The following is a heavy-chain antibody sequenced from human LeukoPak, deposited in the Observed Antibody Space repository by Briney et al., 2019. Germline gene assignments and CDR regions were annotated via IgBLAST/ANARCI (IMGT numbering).Heavy chain of an antibody. V-gene: IGHV4-4*07. Sequence: SETLSLTCTVSGGSISSYYWSWIRQPAGKGLEWIGRIYSSGSTNYNPSLKSRVTMSVDTSKSQFSLKLSSVTAADTAVYYCAKAVTTDWYYYMDVWGKWTTVTVSS. CDR2: IYSSGST. CDR1: GGSISSYY. D-gene: IGHD4-17*01. CDR3: AKAVTTDWYYYMDV. J-gene: IGHJ6*03.